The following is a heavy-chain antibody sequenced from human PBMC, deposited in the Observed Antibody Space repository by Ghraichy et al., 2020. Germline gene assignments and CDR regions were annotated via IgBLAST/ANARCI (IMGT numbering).Heavy chain of an antibody. J-gene: IGHJ3*02. CDR2: INTNTGNP. V-gene: IGHV7-4-1*02. D-gene: IGHD1-26*01. Sequence: ASVKVSCKASGYTFTSYAMNWVRQAPGQGLEWMGWINTNTGNPTYAQGFTGRFVFSLDTSVSTAYLQISSLKAEDTAVYYCARGELLRRSRHNAFDIWGQGTMVTVSS. CDR3: ARGELLRRSRHNAFDI. CDR1: GYTFTSYA.